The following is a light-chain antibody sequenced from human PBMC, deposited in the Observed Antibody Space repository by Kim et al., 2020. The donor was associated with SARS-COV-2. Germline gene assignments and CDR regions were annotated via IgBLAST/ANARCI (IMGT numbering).Light chain of an antibody. CDR1: QKIHIW. CDR3: QLYDVHPET. Sequence: AFVGHIVTFSCRASQKIHIWLAWFQQKPGKAPRVLMYKASTVESGVPSRFSGSGSGTEFTLTINSLQPDDSATYYCQLYDVHPETFGQGTKVDIK. CDR2: KAS. J-gene: IGKJ1*01. V-gene: IGKV1-5*03.